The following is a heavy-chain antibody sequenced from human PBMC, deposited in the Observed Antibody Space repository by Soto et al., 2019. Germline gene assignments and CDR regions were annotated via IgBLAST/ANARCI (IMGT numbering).Heavy chain of an antibody. Sequence: SQTLSLTCAISGDSISSNSAAWNWIRQSPSRGFEWLGRTYYRSRWYHDYAVSVKSRIIINPDTSKNQVSLQLNSVTPDDTAVYYCAKGRAPSGWYPPYYYGMDVWGQGTTVTVSS. CDR2: TYYRSRWYH. CDR1: GDSISSNSAA. D-gene: IGHD6-19*01. V-gene: IGHV6-1*01. CDR3: AKGRAPSGWYPPYYYGMDV. J-gene: IGHJ6*02.